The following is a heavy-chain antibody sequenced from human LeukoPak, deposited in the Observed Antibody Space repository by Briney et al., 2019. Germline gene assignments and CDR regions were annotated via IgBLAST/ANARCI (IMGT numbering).Heavy chain of an antibody. D-gene: IGHD2-2*01. Sequence: SQTLSLTCAISGDSVSSNSVTWHWIRQSPSRGLEWLGRTYNRSTWYNDYAVSVRGRITVNPDTSKNQFSLHLNSVTPEDTAVYYCARRLTQYDCFDPWGQGILVTVSS. CDR1: GDSVSSNSVT. CDR3: ARRLTQYDCFDP. V-gene: IGHV6-1*01. J-gene: IGHJ5*02. CDR2: TYNRSTWYN.